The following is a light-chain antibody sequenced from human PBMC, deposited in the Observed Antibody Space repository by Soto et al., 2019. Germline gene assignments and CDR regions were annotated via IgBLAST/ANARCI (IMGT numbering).Light chain of an antibody. CDR1: SSNIATNY. CDR2: RDN. V-gene: IGLV1-47*01. Sequence: QPVLTQPPSTSGTPGQWFTISCSGSSSNIATNYVYWYQHLPGTAPKLLIYRDNQRPSGVPDRFSGSKSGTSASLAISGLRSEDEADYYCSAWDDGLRSVLFGGGTKLTVL. CDR3: SAWDDGLRSVL. J-gene: IGLJ3*02.